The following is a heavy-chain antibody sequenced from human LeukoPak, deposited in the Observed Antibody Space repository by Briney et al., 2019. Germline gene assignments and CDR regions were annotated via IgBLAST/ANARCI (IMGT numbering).Heavy chain of an antibody. CDR3: ARTSSSGLVGGYYFDY. V-gene: IGHV4-38-2*02. D-gene: IGHD6-19*01. CDR2: IHHSGST. Sequence: SETLSLTCTVSGYFISSGYYWGWIRQPPGKGLQWIGSIHHSGSTYYNPSPKSRVTISVDTSKNQFSLKLSSVTAADTAVYYCARTSSSGLVGGYYFDYWGQGTLVTVSS. J-gene: IGHJ4*02. CDR1: GYFISSGYY.